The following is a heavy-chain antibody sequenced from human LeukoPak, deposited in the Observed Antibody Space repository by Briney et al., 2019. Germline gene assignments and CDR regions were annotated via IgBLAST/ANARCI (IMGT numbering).Heavy chain of an antibody. D-gene: IGHD3-22*01. V-gene: IGHV4-4*02. CDR3: ARRVDYYDSSGYSTFEDY. CDR1: GGSISSSNW. J-gene: IGHJ4*02. CDR2: IYHSGST. Sequence: SETLSLTCAVSGGSISSSNWWSWVRQPPGKGLEWIGEIYHSGSTNYNPSLKSRVTISVDTSKNQFSLKLSSVTAADTAVYYCARRVDYYDSSGYSTFEDYWGQGTLVTVSS.